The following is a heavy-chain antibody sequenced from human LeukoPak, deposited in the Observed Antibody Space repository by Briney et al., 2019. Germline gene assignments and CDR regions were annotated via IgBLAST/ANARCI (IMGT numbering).Heavy chain of an antibody. Sequence: PSETLSLTCTVSGGSISSYYWSWIRQPPGKGLEWIGYTYYSGNTNNNPSLKSRVTISVDTSKNQFSLKLSSVTAADTAVYYCARTYYGSGSFRYYFDYWGQGTLVTVSS. D-gene: IGHD3-10*01. CDR1: GGSISSYY. CDR2: TYYSGNT. V-gene: IGHV4-59*01. CDR3: ARTYYGSGSFRYYFDY. J-gene: IGHJ4*02.